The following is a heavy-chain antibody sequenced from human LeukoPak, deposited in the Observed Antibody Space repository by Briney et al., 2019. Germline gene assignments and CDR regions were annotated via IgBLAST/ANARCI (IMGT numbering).Heavy chain of an antibody. CDR3: TRHQTNNYGPGTPFDF. J-gene: IGHJ4*02. V-gene: IGHV4-34*01. D-gene: IGHD3-10*01. CDR2: INHSGST. Sequence: SETLSLTCAVYGGSFSGYYLSWIRQPPGKGLEWIGEINHSGSTNYSPSLKSRVFISVDTSNNQFSLNLSSVTAADTAVYFCTRHQTNNYGPGTPFDFWGQGTLVSVSS. CDR1: GGSFSGYY.